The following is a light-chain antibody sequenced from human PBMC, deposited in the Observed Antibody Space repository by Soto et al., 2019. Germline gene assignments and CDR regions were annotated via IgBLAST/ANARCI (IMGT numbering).Light chain of an antibody. V-gene: IGKV1-6*01. Sequence: AIKMTQSPSSVSASVGDRVTITCRASQGIGNDLGWYQQRPGKAPNLLIYAASSLQSGVPSRFSGSGSGTDFTLTISSLEPEDFATYYCLQDYNFPLTFGGGTKVEIK. CDR2: AAS. CDR3: LQDYNFPLT. J-gene: IGKJ4*01. CDR1: QGIGND.